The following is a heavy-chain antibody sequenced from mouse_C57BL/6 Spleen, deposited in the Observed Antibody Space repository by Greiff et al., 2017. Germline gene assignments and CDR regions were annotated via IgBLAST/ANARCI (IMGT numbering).Heavy chain of an antibody. V-gene: IGHV1-52*01. J-gene: IGHJ3*01. CDR2: IDPSDSET. CDR3: AREAYYSNYEGFAY. D-gene: IGHD2-5*01. Sequence: QVQLQQPGAELVRPGSSVKLSCKASGYTFTSYWMHWVKQRPIQGLEWIGNIDPSDSETHYNQKFKDKATLTVDKSSSTAYMQLSSLTSEDSAVYYCAREAYYSNYEGFAYWGQGTLVTVSA. CDR1: GYTFTSYW.